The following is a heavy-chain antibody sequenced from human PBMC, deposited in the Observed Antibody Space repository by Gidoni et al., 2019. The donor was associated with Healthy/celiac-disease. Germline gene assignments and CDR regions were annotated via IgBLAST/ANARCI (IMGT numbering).Heavy chain of an antibody. Sequence: QVQLQQWGAGLLKPSETLSLTCAVYGGSFSGYYWSWIRQPPGKGLEWIGEINHSGSTNYNPSLKSRVTISVDTSKNQFSLKLSSVTAADTAVYYCARGHSGSYWVWGQGTLVTVSS. D-gene: IGHD1-26*01. J-gene: IGHJ4*02. CDR2: INHSGST. CDR1: GGSFSGYY. CDR3: ARGHSGSYWV. V-gene: IGHV4-34*01.